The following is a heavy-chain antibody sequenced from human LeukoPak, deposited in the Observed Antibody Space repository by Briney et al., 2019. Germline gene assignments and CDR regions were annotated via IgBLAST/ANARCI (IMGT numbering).Heavy chain of an antibody. V-gene: IGHV3-7*01. CDR1: GFTFDDYW. CDR3: ARDYADYSADY. D-gene: IGHD4/OR15-4a*01. J-gene: IGHJ4*02. Sequence: GGSLRLSCGASGFTFDDYWMSWVRQAPGQGLEWVANINQDGSEKYYLDSAKGRFTISRDNARNSLYLQVNSLRAEDTAVYYCARDYADYSADYWGQGTLVTVSS. CDR2: INQDGSEK.